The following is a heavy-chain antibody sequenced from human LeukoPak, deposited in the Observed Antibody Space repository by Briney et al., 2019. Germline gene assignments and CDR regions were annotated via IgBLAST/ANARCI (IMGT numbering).Heavy chain of an antibody. CDR2: ISGSGGST. CDR1: GFTYNRYA. CDR3: ARYYYDSSGYYYFDY. J-gene: IGHJ4*02. Sequence: GGSLRLSCAAWGFTYNRYAVRGVREAPGEGVECVSDISGSGGSTYYADSVKGRFTISRDNAKNSLYLQMNSLRAEDTAVYYCARYYYDSSGYYYFDYWGQGTLVTVSS. D-gene: IGHD3-22*01. V-gene: IGHV3-23*01.